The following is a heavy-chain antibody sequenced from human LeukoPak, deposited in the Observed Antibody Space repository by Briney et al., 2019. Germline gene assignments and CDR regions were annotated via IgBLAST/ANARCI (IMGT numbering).Heavy chain of an antibody. J-gene: IGHJ6*04. CDR2: INPNSGGT. CDR3: ARGGLRYYGMDV. CDR1: GYTFTGYY. D-gene: IGHD3-16*01. V-gene: IGHV1-2*04. Sequence: ASVKVSCKASGYTFTGYYMHWVRQAPGQGLEWMGWINPNSGGTNYAQKFQGWVTMTRDTSISTAYVEPSRLRSDDTAVYYCARGGLRYYGMDVWGKGTTVTVSS.